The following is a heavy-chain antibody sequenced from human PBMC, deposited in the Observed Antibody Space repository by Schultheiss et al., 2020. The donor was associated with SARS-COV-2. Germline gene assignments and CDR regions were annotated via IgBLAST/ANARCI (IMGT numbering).Heavy chain of an antibody. J-gene: IGHJ4*02. D-gene: IGHD1-26*01. CDR3: ARNPLGGPHYFDY. V-gene: IGHV4-61*01. CDR1: GGSVSSGSYY. Sequence: ESLKISCTVSGGSVSSGSYYWSWIRQPPGKGLEWIGYIYYSGSTSYNSSLKSRVTISVDTSKNQLSLKVSSVSAADTAVYYCARNPLGGPHYFDYWGQGTLVTVSS. CDR2: IYYSGST.